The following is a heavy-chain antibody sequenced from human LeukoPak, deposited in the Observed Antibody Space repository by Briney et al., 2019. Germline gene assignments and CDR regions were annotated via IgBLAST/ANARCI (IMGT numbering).Heavy chain of an antibody. CDR1: GYTFTGYY. J-gene: IGHJ4*02. V-gene: IGHV1-2*02. CDR3: ARRIYCSSTRRPPLRFDY. Sequence: ASVKVSCKASGYTFTGYYMHWVRQAPGQGLEWLGWINPNSGGTNYAQKFQGRVTMTRDTSISTAYMELSRLRSDDTAVYYCARRIYCSSTRRPPLRFDYWGQGTLVTVSS. CDR2: INPNSGGT. D-gene: IGHD2-2*01.